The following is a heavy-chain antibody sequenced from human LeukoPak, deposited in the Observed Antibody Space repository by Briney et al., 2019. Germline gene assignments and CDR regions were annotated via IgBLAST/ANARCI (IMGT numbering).Heavy chain of an antibody. Sequence: GGSLRLSCAASGFTFSSYAMSWVRQAPGKGLEWVSAISGSGGSTYYADSVKGRFTISRDNSKNTLYLQMNSLRAEDTAVYYCAKDRHMGEITIFGVVRSPLDYWGQGTLVTVSS. D-gene: IGHD3-3*01. CDR3: AKDRHMGEITIFGVVRSPLDY. J-gene: IGHJ4*02. CDR2: ISGSGGST. CDR1: GFTFSSYA. V-gene: IGHV3-23*01.